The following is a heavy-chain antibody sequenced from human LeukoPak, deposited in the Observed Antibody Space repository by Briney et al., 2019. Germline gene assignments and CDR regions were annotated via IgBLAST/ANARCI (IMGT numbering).Heavy chain of an antibody. CDR1: GFTFSSYS. Sequence: GGSLRLSCAASGFTFSSYSMDWVRQAPGKGLEWVSSISSSSSYIYYADSVKGRFTISRDNAKNSLYLQMNSLRAEDTAVYYCARGAVAGTGGWGQGTLVTVSS. CDR2: ISSSSSYI. D-gene: IGHD6-19*01. J-gene: IGHJ4*02. V-gene: IGHV3-21*01. CDR3: ARGAVAGTGG.